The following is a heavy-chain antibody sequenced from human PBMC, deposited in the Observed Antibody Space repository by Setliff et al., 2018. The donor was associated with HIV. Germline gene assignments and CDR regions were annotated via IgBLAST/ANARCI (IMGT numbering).Heavy chain of an antibody. CDR3: ARSRDARGWYFDL. D-gene: IGHD6-6*01. V-gene: IGHV4-34*01. J-gene: IGHJ2*01. CDR2: INHSGFT. CDR1: GESLSPYF. Sequence: SETLSLTCAVYGESLSPYFWSWIRQTPGKGLEWIGEINHSGFTNYNPSLKSRVTISVDTSNNQFSLKVTSVTAADTAVYYCARSRDARGWYFDLWGRGTLVTVSS.